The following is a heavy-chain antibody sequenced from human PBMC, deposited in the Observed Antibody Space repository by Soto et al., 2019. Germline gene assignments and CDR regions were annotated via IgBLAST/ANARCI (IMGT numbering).Heavy chain of an antibody. CDR3: ARQGIAARVFDY. V-gene: IGHV1-3*01. CDR1: GYTFTSYA. D-gene: IGHD6-6*01. CDR2: INAGNGNT. J-gene: IGHJ4*02. Sequence: ASVKVSCKASGYTFTSYAMHWVRQAPGQRLEWMGWINAGNGNTKYSQKFQGRVTITRDTSASTAYMELSSLRSEDTAVYYCARQGIAARVFDYWGQGTLVTVPS.